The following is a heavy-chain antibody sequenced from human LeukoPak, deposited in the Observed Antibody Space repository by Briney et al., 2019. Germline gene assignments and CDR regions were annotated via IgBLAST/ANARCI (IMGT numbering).Heavy chain of an antibody. V-gene: IGHV4-34*01. CDR2: INHSGST. Sequence: SETLSLTCAVYGGSFSGYYWSWIRQPPGKGLEWIGEINHSGSTNYNPSLKSRVTISVDTSKNQFSLKLSSVTAADTAVYYCARGFRSGGEYFFDYWGQGTLVTVSS. D-gene: IGHD3-10*01. CDR1: GGSFSGYY. CDR3: ARGFRSGGEYFFDY. J-gene: IGHJ4*02.